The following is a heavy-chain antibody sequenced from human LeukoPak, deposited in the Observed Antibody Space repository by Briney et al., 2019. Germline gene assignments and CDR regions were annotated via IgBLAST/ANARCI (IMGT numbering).Heavy chain of an antibody. CDR2: IYPGDSDT. Sequence: GESLKISCKGSGYSFTSYRIGWVRQMPGKGLEWMGIIYPGDSDTRYSPSFQGQVTISADKSISTAYLQWSSLKASDTAMYYCARRRYYGSGSQENWFDPWGQGTLVTVSS. J-gene: IGHJ5*02. D-gene: IGHD3-10*01. V-gene: IGHV5-51*01. CDR1: GYSFTSYR. CDR3: ARRRYYGSGSQENWFDP.